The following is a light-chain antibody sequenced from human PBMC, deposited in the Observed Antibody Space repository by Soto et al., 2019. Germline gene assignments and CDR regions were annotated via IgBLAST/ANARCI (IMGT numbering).Light chain of an antibody. J-gene: IGLJ1*01. Sequence: QSVLTQPASVSGSPGQSITISCTGTTSDVGRYNYVSWYQQHQGKAPKLIIYDVSNRPSGVSNRFSGSKSGNTASLTISGLQAEDEADYYCNSYTSSSTYVFGTGTKLTVL. CDR2: DVS. V-gene: IGLV2-14*01. CDR3: NSYTSSSTYV. CDR1: TSDVGRYNY.